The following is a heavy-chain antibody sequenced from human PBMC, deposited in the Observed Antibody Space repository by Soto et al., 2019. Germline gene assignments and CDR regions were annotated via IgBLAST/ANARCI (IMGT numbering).Heavy chain of an antibody. CDR2: ISSNGGST. J-gene: IGHJ5*02. Sequence: GGSLRLSCSASGFTFSSYAMHWDRQAPGKGLEYVSAISSNGGSTYYADSVKGRFTISRDNSKNTLYLQMSSLRAEDMAVYYCVKDGFWSGYGLNWFEPWGQGTLVNVSS. D-gene: IGHD3-3*01. V-gene: IGHV3-64D*08. CDR3: VKDGFWSGYGLNWFEP. CDR1: GFTFSSYA.